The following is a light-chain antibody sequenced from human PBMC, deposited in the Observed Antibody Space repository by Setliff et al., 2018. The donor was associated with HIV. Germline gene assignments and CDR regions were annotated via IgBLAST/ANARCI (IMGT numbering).Light chain of an antibody. Sequence: QSALTQPASVSGSPGQSITISCTAISSDFGDYQSVSWYQQHPGKAPKLMIHEVSGRPSGVSNRFSGSKSGNTASLTISRLQAEDEADYFCSSNTSSSPLYVFATGTKVTVL. J-gene: IGLJ1*01. CDR1: SSDFGDYQS. CDR2: EVS. V-gene: IGLV2-14*01. CDR3: SSNTSSSPLYV.